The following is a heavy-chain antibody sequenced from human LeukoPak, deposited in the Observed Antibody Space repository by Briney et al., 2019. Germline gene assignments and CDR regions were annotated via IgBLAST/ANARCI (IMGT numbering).Heavy chain of an antibody. CDR1: GFTFDDYA. CDR3: ARDLEQQLGFDY. D-gene: IGHD6-13*01. J-gene: IGHJ4*02. CDR2: ISGDGGST. Sequence: GGSLRLSCAASGFTFDDYAMHWVRQAPGKGLEWVSLISGDGGSTYYADSVKGRFTISRDNAKNSLYLQMNSLRAEDTAVYYCARDLEQQLGFDYWGQGTLVTVSS. V-gene: IGHV3-43*02.